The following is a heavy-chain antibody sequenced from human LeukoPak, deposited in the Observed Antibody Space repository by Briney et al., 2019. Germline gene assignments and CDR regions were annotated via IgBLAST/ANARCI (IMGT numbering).Heavy chain of an antibody. D-gene: IGHD3-3*01. CDR2: ISGSGGST. V-gene: IGHV3-23*01. Sequence: GGSLRLSCAASGFTFSSYAMSWVRQAPGKGLEWVSAISGSGGSTYYADSVEGRFTISRDNSQNTLYLQMNSLRAEDTAVYYCANPYYDFWSGYCGAFDIWGQGTMFTVSS. J-gene: IGHJ3*02. CDR3: ANPYYDFWSGYCGAFDI. CDR1: GFTFSSYA.